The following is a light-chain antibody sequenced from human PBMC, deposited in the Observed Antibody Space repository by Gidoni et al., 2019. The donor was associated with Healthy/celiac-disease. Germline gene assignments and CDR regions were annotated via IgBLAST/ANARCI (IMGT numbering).Light chain of an antibody. J-gene: IGKJ4*01. Sequence: PGERVTLSCRASQSVSSSYLTWYQQKPGQAPRLLIYGASTRATSIPARFSGSGSGTDFTLTISSLQPEDFAVYYCQQDYTLPTFGGGTKVEIK. CDR2: GAS. V-gene: IGKV3D-7*01. CDR3: QQDYTLPT. CDR1: QSVSSSY.